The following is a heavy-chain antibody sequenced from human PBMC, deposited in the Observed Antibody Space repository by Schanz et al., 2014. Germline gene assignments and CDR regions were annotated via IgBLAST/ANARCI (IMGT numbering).Heavy chain of an antibody. J-gene: IGHJ3*02. D-gene: IGHD7-27*01. CDR2: ISDNRYYI. CDR1: KFTFSNYA. Sequence: EVQLLESGGGLVQPGGSLRLSCAASKFTFSNYAMSWVRQAPGKGLEWVSSISDNRYYIYYADSVKGRFTISRDNAKNSLYLEMTSLRGEDTAVYYCARENLNWEAFDIWGQGTVVTVSS. CDR3: ARENLNWEAFDI. V-gene: IGHV3-21*04.